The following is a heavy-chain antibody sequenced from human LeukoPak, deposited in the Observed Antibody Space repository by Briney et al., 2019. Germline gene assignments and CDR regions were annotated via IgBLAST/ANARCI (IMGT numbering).Heavy chain of an antibody. Sequence: VASVKVSCKASGYTFTSYGISWVRQAPGQGLEWMGWISAYSGNTNYAQKLQGRVTMTTDTSTSTAYMELRSLRSDDTAVYYCARSPEMATITDYWGQGTLVTVSS. CDR1: GYTFTSYG. CDR3: ARSPEMATITDY. CDR2: ISAYSGNT. D-gene: IGHD5-24*01. J-gene: IGHJ4*02. V-gene: IGHV1-18*01.